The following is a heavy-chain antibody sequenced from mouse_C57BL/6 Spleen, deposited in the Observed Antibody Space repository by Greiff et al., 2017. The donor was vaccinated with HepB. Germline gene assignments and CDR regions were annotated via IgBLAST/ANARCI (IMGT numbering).Heavy chain of an antibody. CDR1: GFTFSSYA. Sequence: EVKLVESGGGLVKPGGSLKLSCAASGFTFSSYAMSWVRQTPEKRLEWVATISDGGSYTYYPDNVKGRFTISRENAKNNLYLQMSHLKSEDTAMYYCARDHYGSSLYSMDYWGQGTSVTVSS. CDR2: ISDGGSYT. D-gene: IGHD1-1*01. V-gene: IGHV5-4*01. J-gene: IGHJ4*01. CDR3: ARDHYGSSLYSMDY.